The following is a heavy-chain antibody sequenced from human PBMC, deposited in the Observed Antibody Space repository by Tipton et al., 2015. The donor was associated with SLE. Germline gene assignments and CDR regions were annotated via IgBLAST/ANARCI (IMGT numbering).Heavy chain of an antibody. CDR2: VHYSGST. V-gene: IGHV4-59*01. J-gene: IGHJ6*03. CDR1: GGSFSGYY. CDR3: ARVTHIYYSYCMDV. Sequence: TLSLTCAVYGGSFSGYYWSWIRQPPGKGLEWIGYVHYSGSTNSNPSLKSRVTMSVDTSKNQFSLKLGSVTAADTAVYYCARVTHIYYSYCMDVWGKGTTVTVSS.